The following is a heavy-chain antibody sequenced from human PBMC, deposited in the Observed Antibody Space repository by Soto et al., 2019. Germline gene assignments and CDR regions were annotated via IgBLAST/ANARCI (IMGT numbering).Heavy chain of an antibody. CDR1: GFTFSTYG. V-gene: IGHV3-23*01. J-gene: IGHJ4*02. D-gene: IGHD2-15*01. CDR2: ITVIGDTT. Sequence: EVRLLESGGGLVQPGGSLRLSCAASGFTFSTYGMSCVRQAPGKGLEWVSGITVIGDTTYYADSVKGRFSISRDNSKKTVYLQMNGLVVEDTAVYFCARDPGAVVLAASQLDFWGQGTRVSVSS. CDR3: ARDPGAVVLAASQLDF.